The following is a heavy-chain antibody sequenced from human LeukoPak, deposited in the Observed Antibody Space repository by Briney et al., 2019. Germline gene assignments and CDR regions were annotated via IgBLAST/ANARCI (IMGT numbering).Heavy chain of an antibody. D-gene: IGHD6-19*01. V-gene: IGHV3-7*03. CDR3: ARDFVAVAVETGATFVY. CDR2: IKQDGSEK. J-gene: IGHJ4*02. Sequence: PGGSLRLSCAASGFTFSSYAMSWVRQAPGKGLEWVANIKQDGSEKYYVDSVKGRFTISRDNAKNSLYLQMNSLRAEDTAVYYCARDFVAVAVETGATFVYWGQGTLVTVSS. CDR1: GFTFSSYA.